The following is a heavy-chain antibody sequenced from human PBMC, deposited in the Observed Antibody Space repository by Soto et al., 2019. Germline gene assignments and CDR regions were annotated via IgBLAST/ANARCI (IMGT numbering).Heavy chain of an antibody. J-gene: IGHJ4*02. D-gene: IGHD1-26*01. CDR3: ARGVVGATTAGLFDY. CDR1: GGSFSGYD. V-gene: IGHV4-34*01. CDR2: INHSGST. Sequence: QVQLQQWGAGLLKPSETLSLTCAVYGGSFSGYDWSWIRQSPGKGREGVGEINHSGSTNYNPSLKSRVTMSVDTPKNQFSLKLSSVTAADTAVYYCARGVVGATTAGLFDYWGQGTLVTVSS.